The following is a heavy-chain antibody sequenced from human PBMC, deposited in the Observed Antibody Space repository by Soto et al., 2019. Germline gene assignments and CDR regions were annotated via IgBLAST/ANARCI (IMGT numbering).Heavy chain of an antibody. CDR2: IYYSGST. D-gene: IGHD2-2*03. CDR3: ARDGSIATDYGMDV. Sequence: SETLSLTCTVSCGSINSGDYYWSWIRQPPGKGLEWIGYIYYSGSTYYNPSLKSRLTISVDTSKNQFSLKLSSVIAADMAVYYCARDGSIATDYGMDVWGQGTTVTVSS. J-gene: IGHJ6*01. V-gene: IGHV4-30-4*01. CDR1: CGSINSGDYY.